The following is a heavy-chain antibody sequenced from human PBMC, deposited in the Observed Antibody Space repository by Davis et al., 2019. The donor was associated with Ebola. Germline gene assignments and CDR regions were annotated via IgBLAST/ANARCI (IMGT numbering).Heavy chain of an antibody. Sequence: HTGGSLRLSCAASGFIFSSYAMSWVRQPPGKGLEWVSCINRDGSTTTYADSVKGRFTISRDNAKNTLYLQMNNLRVEDTAVYYCATLPGYYWGQGTLVTVSS. D-gene: IGHD1-26*01. J-gene: IGHJ4*02. CDR1: GFIFSSYA. CDR3: ATLPGYY. CDR2: INRDGSTT. V-gene: IGHV3-74*03.